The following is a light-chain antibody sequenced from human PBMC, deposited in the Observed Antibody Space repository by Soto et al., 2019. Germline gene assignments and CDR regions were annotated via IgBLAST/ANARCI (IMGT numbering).Light chain of an antibody. CDR2: KAS. CDR3: QHYNSYPLT. J-gene: IGKJ4*01. V-gene: IGKV1-5*03. CDR1: QSISSW. Sequence: DIQMTQSPSTLSASVGDRVTITCRASQSISSWLAWYQQKPGKAPNLLIYKASTLQSGVPSRFSGSGSGTEFTLTISSLLPDDFATYYCQHYNSYPLTFGGGTKVEIK.